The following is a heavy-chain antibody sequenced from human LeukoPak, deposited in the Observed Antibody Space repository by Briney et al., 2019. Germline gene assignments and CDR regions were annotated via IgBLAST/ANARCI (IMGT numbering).Heavy chain of an antibody. D-gene: IGHD3-22*01. CDR3: ARTYYDSSGYFDY. CDR1: GFTFSNYA. Sequence: GGSLRLSCAASGFTFSNYAMSWVRQAPGKGLEWVSGISGSGGRTYYADSVKGRFTISRDNSKNTLYLQMNSLRAEDTAVYYCARTYYDSSGYFDYWGQGTLVTVSS. J-gene: IGHJ4*02. CDR2: ISGSGGRT. V-gene: IGHV3-23*01.